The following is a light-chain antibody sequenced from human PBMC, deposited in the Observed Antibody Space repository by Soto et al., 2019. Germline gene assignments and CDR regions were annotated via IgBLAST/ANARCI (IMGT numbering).Light chain of an antibody. CDR2: STT. Sequence: DIQMTQSPSSLSASVGDRVTISCRASQNIDIYLNWYQQKPGEAPKLLIYSTTTLQTGVPSRFSGSGSGTDFTLTISSLQPEDFATYYCQQSFNMPWTFGQGSKVEIK. CDR3: QQSFNMPWT. CDR1: QNIDIY. J-gene: IGKJ1*01. V-gene: IGKV1-39*01.